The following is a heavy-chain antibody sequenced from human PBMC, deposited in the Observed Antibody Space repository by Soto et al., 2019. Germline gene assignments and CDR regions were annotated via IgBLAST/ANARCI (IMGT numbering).Heavy chain of an antibody. J-gene: IGHJ4*02. CDR3: ARDKITGLFDY. D-gene: IGHD2-8*02. V-gene: IGHV4-59*01. CDR2: IYYSGST. CDR1: GGSFSGYY. Sequence: SETLSLTCAVYGGSFSGYYWSWIRQPPGKGLEWIGYIYYSGSTNYNPSLKSRVTISVDTSKNQFSLKLSSVTAADTAVYYCARDKITGLFDYWGQGTLVTVSS.